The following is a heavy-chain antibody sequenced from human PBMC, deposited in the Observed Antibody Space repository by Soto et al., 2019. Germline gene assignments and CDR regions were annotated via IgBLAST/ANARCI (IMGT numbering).Heavy chain of an antibody. CDR2: IDPSDSYT. Sequence: GESLKISCKGSGYSFTSYWISWVRQMPGKGLEWMGRIDPSDSYTNYSPSFQGHVTISADKSISTAYLQWSSLKASDTAMYYCARVHYDILTGYYAPFDYWGQGTLVTVSS. CDR3: ARVHYDILTGYYAPFDY. CDR1: GYSFTSYW. V-gene: IGHV5-10-1*01. J-gene: IGHJ4*02. D-gene: IGHD3-9*01.